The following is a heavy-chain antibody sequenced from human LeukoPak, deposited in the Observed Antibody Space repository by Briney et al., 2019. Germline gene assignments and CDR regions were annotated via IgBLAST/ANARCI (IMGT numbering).Heavy chain of an antibody. CDR2: ISSSGSTI. V-gene: IGHV3-48*03. CDR3: AKDTGLRPFDY. D-gene: IGHD5-12*01. Sequence: GGSLRLSCAASGFTFSSYEMNWVRQAPGKGLEWVSYISSSGSTIYYADSVKGRFTISRDNAKNSLYLQMNSLRAEDTAVYYCAKDTGLRPFDYWGQGTLVTVSS. J-gene: IGHJ4*02. CDR1: GFTFSSYE.